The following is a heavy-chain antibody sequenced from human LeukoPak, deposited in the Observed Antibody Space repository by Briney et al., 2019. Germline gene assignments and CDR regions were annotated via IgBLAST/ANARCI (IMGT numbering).Heavy chain of an antibody. Sequence: SETLSLTCAVYGGSFSGYYWSWIRQPPGKGLEWIGEINHSGSTNYNPSLKSRVTISVDTSKNQFSLKLSSVTAADTAVYYCARDEWELRPGEDFDYWGQGTLVTVSS. J-gene: IGHJ4*02. D-gene: IGHD1-26*01. CDR3: ARDEWELRPGEDFDY. CDR2: INHSGST. CDR1: GGSFSGYY. V-gene: IGHV4-34*01.